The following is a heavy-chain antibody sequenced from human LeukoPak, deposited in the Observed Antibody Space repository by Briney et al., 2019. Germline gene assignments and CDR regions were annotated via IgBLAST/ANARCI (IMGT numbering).Heavy chain of an antibody. Sequence: SETLSRTCTVSGGSISSYYWSWIRQPPGKGLEWIGYIYYSGSTNYNPSLKSRVTISVDTSKNQFSLKLSSVTAADTAVYYCARDRLAATGYYYGMDVWGQGTTVTVSS. V-gene: IGHV4-59*01. CDR1: GGSISSYY. CDR2: IYYSGST. D-gene: IGHD6-25*01. J-gene: IGHJ6*02. CDR3: ARDRLAATGYYYGMDV.